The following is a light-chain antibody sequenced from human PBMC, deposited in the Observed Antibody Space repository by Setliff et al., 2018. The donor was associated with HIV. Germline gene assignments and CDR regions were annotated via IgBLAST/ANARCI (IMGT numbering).Light chain of an antibody. CDR3: MQGTYWRT. CDR2: KVF. Sequence: DVVLTQSPLSLTVTLGQSASISCRPSQSLVHRDGSTFLNWFHQRPGQSPRRLIYKVFNRDSGVPDRFSGSGSGTDFTLEISRVEAEDVGVYYCMQGTYWRTFGQGTKVDIK. J-gene: IGKJ1*01. CDR1: QSLVHRDGSTF. V-gene: IGKV2-30*02.